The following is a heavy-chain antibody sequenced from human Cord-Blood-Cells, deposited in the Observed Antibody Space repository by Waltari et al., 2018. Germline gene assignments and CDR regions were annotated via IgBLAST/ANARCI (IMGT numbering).Heavy chain of an antibody. CDR2: ISYDGSNK. V-gene: IGHV3-30-3*01. CDR1: GFTFSSYA. D-gene: IGHD7-27*01. Sequence: QVQLVESGGGVVQPGRSLRLSCAASGFTFSSYAMHWVRQAPGKGLEWVAVISYDGSNKYYADSVKGRFTISRDNSKNTLYLQMNSLRAEDTAVYYCARTQRVSGDDAFDIWGQGTMVTVSS. CDR3: ARTQRVSGDDAFDI. J-gene: IGHJ3*02.